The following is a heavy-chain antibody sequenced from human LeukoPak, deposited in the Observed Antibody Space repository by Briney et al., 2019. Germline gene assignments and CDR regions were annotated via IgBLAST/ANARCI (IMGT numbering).Heavy chain of an antibody. CDR3: TTAYYDFWSGYYTPQFDP. Sequence: PGGSLRLSCAASGFTFSNAWMSWVRQAPGKGLEWVGRVKSKTDGGTTDYAAPVKGRFTISRGDSKNTLYLQMNSLKTEDTAVYYCTTAYYDFWSGYYTPQFDPWGQGTLVTVSS. CDR2: VKSKTDGGTT. CDR1: GFTFSNAW. V-gene: IGHV3-15*01. D-gene: IGHD3-3*01. J-gene: IGHJ5*02.